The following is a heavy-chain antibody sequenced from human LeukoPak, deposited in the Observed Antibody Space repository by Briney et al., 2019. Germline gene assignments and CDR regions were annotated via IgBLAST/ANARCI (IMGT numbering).Heavy chain of an antibody. CDR2: IYYSGST. V-gene: IGHV4-30-4*01. J-gene: IGHJ4*02. D-gene: IGHD3-22*01. CDR1: GGSISSGDYY. Sequence: SQTLSLTCTVSGGSISSGDYYWSWIRQPPGKGLEWIGYIYYSGSTNYNPSLKSRVTISVDTSKNQFSLKLSSVTAADTAVYYCARELATDDYYDSSGYEGYWGQGTLVTVSS. CDR3: ARELATDDYYDSSGYEGY.